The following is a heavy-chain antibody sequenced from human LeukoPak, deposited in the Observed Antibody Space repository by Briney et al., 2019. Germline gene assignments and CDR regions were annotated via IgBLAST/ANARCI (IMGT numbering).Heavy chain of an antibody. J-gene: IGHJ5*02. D-gene: IGHD3-10*01. CDR1: GFTFSSYA. CDR2: ISGSGGST. Sequence: GGSLRLSCAASGFTFSSYAMSWVRQAPGKGLEWVSAISGSGGSTYYADSVKGRFTISRDNSKNTLYLQMNSLRAEGTAVYYCAKLGDLWFGEFGRHGWFDPWGQGTLVTVSS. CDR3: AKLGDLWFGEFGRHGWFDP. V-gene: IGHV3-23*01.